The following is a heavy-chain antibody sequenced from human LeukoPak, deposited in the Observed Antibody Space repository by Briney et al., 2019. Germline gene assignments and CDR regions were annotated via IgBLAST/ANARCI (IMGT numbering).Heavy chain of an antibody. J-gene: IGHJ4*02. Sequence: SETLSLTCAVYGGSFSGYYWSWIRQPPGKGLEWIGYIYYSGSTNYNPSLKSRVTISVDTSKNQFSLKLSSVTAADTAVYYCGRDLELWGQGTLVTVSS. CDR2: IYYSGST. D-gene: IGHD2/OR15-2a*01. CDR3: GRDLEL. V-gene: IGHV4-59*01. CDR1: GGSFSGYY.